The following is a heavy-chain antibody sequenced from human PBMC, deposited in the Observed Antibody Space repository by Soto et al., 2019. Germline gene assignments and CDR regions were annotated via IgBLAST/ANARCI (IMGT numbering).Heavy chain of an antibody. V-gene: IGHV4-31*03. D-gene: IGHD5-18*01. CDR2: IYYSGTT. Sequence: SETLSLTCTVSGGSISSEGYYWSWFRQLPGKGLEWIGDIYYSGTTYHNPSLWSRLTISGDASKNQFSLKLSSVTAADTALYYCARGRGYSYGPYYFDYWGQGTLVTVSS. J-gene: IGHJ4*02. CDR1: GGSISSEGYY. CDR3: ARGRGYSYGPYYFDY.